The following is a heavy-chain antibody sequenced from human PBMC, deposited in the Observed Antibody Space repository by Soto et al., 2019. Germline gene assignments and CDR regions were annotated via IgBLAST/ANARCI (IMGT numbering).Heavy chain of an antibody. Sequence: GGSLRLSCAASGFTFSSYSMNWVRQAPGKGLEWVSSISSSSSTIYYADSVKGRFTISRDNAKNSLYLQMNSLRDEDTAVYYCARDRVLGGYSYGYVVYWGQGTLVTVSS. CDR1: GFTFSSYS. CDR2: ISSSSSTI. CDR3: ARDRVLGGYSYGYVVY. J-gene: IGHJ4*02. V-gene: IGHV3-48*02. D-gene: IGHD5-18*01.